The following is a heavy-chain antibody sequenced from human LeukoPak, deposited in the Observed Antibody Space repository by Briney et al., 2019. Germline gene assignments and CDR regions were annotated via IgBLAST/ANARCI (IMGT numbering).Heavy chain of an antibody. Sequence: GGSLRLSCAASGFTFSSYAMSWVRQAPGKGLEWVSAISGSGGSTYYADSVKGRFTISRDNSKNTLYLQMNSLRAEDTAVYYCARGRGYSYGFAYWGQGTLVTVSS. J-gene: IGHJ4*02. D-gene: IGHD5-18*01. CDR3: ARGRGYSYGFAY. V-gene: IGHV3-23*01. CDR1: GFTFSSYA. CDR2: ISGSGGST.